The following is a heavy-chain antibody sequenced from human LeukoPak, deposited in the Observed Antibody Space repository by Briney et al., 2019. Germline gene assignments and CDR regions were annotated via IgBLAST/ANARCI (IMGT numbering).Heavy chain of an antibody. V-gene: IGHV3-9*01. J-gene: IGHJ3*01. CDR1: GFTFDDYA. D-gene: IGHD6-19*01. CDR3: AKDSGSSGWY. CDR2: ISWNSGSI. Sequence: GGSLRLSCSASGFTFDDYAMHWVRQAPGKGLEWVSGISWNSGSIGYADSVKGRFTISRDNAKNSLYLQMNSLRAEDTALYYCAKDSGSSGWYWGQGTMVTVSS.